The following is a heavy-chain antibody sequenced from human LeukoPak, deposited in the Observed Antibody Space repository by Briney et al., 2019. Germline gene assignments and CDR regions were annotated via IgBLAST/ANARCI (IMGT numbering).Heavy chain of an antibody. CDR3: ARFMATIGPIDY. J-gene: IGHJ4*02. CDR1: GFTFSSYG. V-gene: IGHV3-33*01. D-gene: IGHD5-24*01. Sequence: PRGSLRLSCAASGFTFSSYGMHWVRQAPGKGLERVALIWYDGSNKYYADSVKGRFTISRDNSKNTLYLQMNSLRAEDTAVYYCARFMATIGPIDYWGQGTLVTVSS. CDR2: IWYDGSNK.